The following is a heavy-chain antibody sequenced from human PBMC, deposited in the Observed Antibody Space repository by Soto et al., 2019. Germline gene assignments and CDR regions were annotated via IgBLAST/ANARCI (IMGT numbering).Heavy chain of an antibody. CDR1: GLTFRSYW. CDR2: MYTDASSA. J-gene: IGHJ4*02. Sequence: GGSPRLSCAASGLTFRSYWMHWVRQAPGKGLVWVSRMYTDASSATYADSVKGRFTISRDNAKNTLFLQIDSLRTEDTAVYYCVRGNSGYGNFDYWGEGTLVTVSS. V-gene: IGHV3-74*01. D-gene: IGHD5-12*01. CDR3: VRGNSGYGNFDY.